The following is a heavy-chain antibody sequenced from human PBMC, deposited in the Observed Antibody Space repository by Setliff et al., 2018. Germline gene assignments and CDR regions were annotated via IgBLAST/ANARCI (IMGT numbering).Heavy chain of an antibody. D-gene: IGHD3-22*01. Sequence: SETLSLTCTVSGSSIISDYYWGWIRQPPGKGLEWIGEINHSGSTNHNPSLKSRVTISVDTSKNQFSLNLSSVTAADTAMYYCARDYYDSRGSYAFDIWGQGTVVTVS. J-gene: IGHJ3*02. CDR3: ARDYYDSRGSYAFDI. CDR1: GSSIISDYY. CDR2: INHSGST. V-gene: IGHV4-38-2*02.